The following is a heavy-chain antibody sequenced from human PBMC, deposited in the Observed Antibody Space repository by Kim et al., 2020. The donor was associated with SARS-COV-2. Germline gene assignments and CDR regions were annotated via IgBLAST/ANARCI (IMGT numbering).Heavy chain of an antibody. Sequence: YAPQLQGRVTMTTDTSTSTAYMGLRSLRSDDTAVYYCARVLSNPLSLFDYWGQGTLVTVSS. CDR3: ARVLSNPLSLFDY. V-gene: IGHV1-18*01. D-gene: IGHD4-4*01. J-gene: IGHJ4*02.